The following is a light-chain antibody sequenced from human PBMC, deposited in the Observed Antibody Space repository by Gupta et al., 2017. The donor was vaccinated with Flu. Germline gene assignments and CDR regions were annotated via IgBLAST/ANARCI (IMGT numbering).Light chain of an antibody. CDR1: QSLVNRDENTY. Sequence: VVVTPSPFSLLVAFGKQASISCRSSQSLVNRDENTYLNWFQQRPGQSPSRLIHKVSNRDPGVPDRFSGSGSGSDFTLKISRVEAEDLGVYYCMQGTYWPPSFGQGTKLEIK. CDR2: KVS. J-gene: IGKJ2*03. CDR3: MQGTYWPPS. V-gene: IGKV2-30*01.